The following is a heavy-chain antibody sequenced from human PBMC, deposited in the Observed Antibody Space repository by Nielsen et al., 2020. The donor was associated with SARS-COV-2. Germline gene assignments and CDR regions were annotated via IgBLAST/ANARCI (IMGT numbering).Heavy chain of an antibody. D-gene: IGHD3-22*01. CDR2: IHPYGGTTAYPDIT. Sequence: ASVKVSCKASGYSFTSYSMHWVRQAPGQGLEWVGIIHPYGGTTAYPDITAYAQKFQGRVTMTRDTSTSTAYMELSSLKSEDTAVYYCARRDSSGRGGTNYLDHWGQGTLVTVSS. CDR3: ARRDSSGRGGTNYLDH. V-gene: IGHV1-46*01. J-gene: IGHJ4*02. CDR1: GYSFTSYS.